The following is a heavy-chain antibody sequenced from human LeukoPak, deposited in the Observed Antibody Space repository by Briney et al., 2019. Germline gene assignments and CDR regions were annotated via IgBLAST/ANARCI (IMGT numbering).Heavy chain of an antibody. Sequence: ASVKVSCKASGYTFTGYYMRWVRQAPGQGLEWMGWINPNSGGTNYAQKFQGRVTMTRDTSISTAYMELSRLRSDDTAVYYCARWSSGYCSSTSCYHLPYYYYYMDVWGKGTTVTVSS. V-gene: IGHV1-2*02. CDR3: ARWSSGYCSSTSCYHLPYYYYYMDV. CDR2: INPNSGGT. CDR1: GYTFTGYY. J-gene: IGHJ6*03. D-gene: IGHD2-2*01.